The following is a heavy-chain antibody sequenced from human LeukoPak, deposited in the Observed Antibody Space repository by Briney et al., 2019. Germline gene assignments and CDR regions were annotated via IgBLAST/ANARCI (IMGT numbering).Heavy chain of an antibody. J-gene: IGHJ3*02. CDR3: ARLNGFGELFAAFDI. CDR1: GYSFTSYW. Sequence: GASLKISCKGSGYSFTSYWIGWVRQMPGKGLEWMGIIYPGDSDTRYSPSFQGQVTISADKSISTAYLQWSSLKASDTAMYYCARLNGFGELFAAFDIWGQGTMVTVSS. V-gene: IGHV5-51*01. CDR2: IYPGDSDT. D-gene: IGHD3-10*01.